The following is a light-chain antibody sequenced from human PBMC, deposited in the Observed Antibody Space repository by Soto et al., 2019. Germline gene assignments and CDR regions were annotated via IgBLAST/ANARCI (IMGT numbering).Light chain of an antibody. J-gene: IGLJ1*01. Sequence: QSVLTQPTSVSGSPGQSITISCSGTSSDVGGYNYVSWYQQHPAKAPKLMIFDVSNRPSGVSDRFSGSKSGNTASLTISGLQAEDEADYYCYSYTTSGTYVFGSGTKVTV. CDR2: DVS. CDR1: SSDVGGYNY. V-gene: IGLV2-14*01. CDR3: YSYTTSGTYV.